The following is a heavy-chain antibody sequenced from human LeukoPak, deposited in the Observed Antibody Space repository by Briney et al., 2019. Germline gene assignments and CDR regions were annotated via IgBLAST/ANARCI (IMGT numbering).Heavy chain of an antibody. Sequence: GGSLRLSCVASGFTFSTFAMSWVRQAPGKGLEWVSTISGGGGSSSYADSVKGRFTISRDNSKNTLYLQMNSLRAEDTAVYYCARDLRFLEWPPALDYWGQGTLVTVSS. V-gene: IGHV3-23*01. CDR2: ISGGGGSS. CDR3: ARDLRFLEWPPALDY. CDR1: GFTFSTFA. D-gene: IGHD3-3*01. J-gene: IGHJ4*02.